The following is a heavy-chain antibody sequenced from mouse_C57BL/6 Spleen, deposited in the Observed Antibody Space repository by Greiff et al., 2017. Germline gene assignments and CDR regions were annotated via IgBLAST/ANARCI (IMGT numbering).Heavy chain of an antibody. Sequence: QVQLKESGAELVRPGTSVKMSCKASGYTFTNYWIGWAKQRPGHGLEWIGDIYPGGGYTNYNEKFKGKATLTADKSSSTAYMQFSSLTSEDSAIYYCARGGDYSNYCWYFDVWGTGTTVTVSS. CDR1: GYTFTNYW. D-gene: IGHD2-5*01. V-gene: IGHV1-63*01. CDR2: IYPGGGYT. CDR3: ARGGDYSNYCWYFDV. J-gene: IGHJ1*03.